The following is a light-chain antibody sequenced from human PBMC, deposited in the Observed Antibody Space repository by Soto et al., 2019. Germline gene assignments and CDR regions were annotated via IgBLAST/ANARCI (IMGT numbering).Light chain of an antibody. CDR3: QQYSSLWT. CDR1: QSVGNN. V-gene: IGKV3-15*01. J-gene: IGKJ1*01. Sequence: EIVMTQSPATLSVSPGERATLSCRASQSVGNNLAWYRQKSGQAPRLLIYGASTRATGIPARFSGSGSGTEFTLTIDSLQSDDFAVYYCQQYSSLWTFGQGTKVEIK. CDR2: GAS.